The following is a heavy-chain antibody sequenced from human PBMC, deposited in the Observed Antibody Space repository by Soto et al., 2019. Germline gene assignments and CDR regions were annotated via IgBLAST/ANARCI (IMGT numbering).Heavy chain of an antibody. CDR3: ARGGYGDYERDFDY. CDR2: IIPIFGTA. V-gene: IGHV1-69*01. CDR1: GGTFSSYA. Sequence: QVQLVQSGAEVKKPGYSVKVSCKASGGTFSSYAISWVLQAPGQGLEWMGGIIPIFGTANYAQKFQGRVTITADESTSTAYMELSSLRSEDTAVYYCARGGYGDYERDFDYWGQGTLVTVSS. J-gene: IGHJ4*02. D-gene: IGHD4-17*01.